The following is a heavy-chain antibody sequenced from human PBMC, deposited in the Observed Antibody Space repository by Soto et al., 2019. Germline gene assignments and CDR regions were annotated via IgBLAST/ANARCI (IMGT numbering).Heavy chain of an antibody. D-gene: IGHD3-3*01. CDR3: ARGGVSTRTFDY. V-gene: IGHV5-51*01. Sequence: PGESLKISCKGSGYNFAGCWIAWVRQMPGKGLELMGIIYPSDSDTRYRPSFQGQVTISADKSIGSAYLQWSSLRASDTAMYYCARGGVSTRTFDYWGQGTPVTVSS. CDR2: IYPSDSDT. J-gene: IGHJ4*02. CDR1: GYNFAGCW.